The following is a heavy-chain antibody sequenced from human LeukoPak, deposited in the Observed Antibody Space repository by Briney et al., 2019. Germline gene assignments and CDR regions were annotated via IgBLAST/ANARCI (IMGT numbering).Heavy chain of an antibody. CDR1: GGSFSGYY. V-gene: IGHV4-34*01. Sequence: SETLSLTCAVYGGSFSGYYWSWIRQPPGKGLEWIGEINHSGSTNYNPSLKSRVTISVDTSKNQFSLKLSSVTAADTAAYYCARGGVDIVATIYFDYWGQGTLVTVSS. CDR2: INHSGST. D-gene: IGHD5-12*01. J-gene: IGHJ4*02. CDR3: ARGGVDIVATIYFDY.